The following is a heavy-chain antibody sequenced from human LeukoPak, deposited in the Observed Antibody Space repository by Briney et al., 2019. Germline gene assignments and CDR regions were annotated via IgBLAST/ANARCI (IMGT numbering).Heavy chain of an antibody. CDR2: IIPIFGTA. D-gene: IGHD3-3*01. V-gene: IGHV1-69*01. CDR3: ARLTIFGVVTQDYYYYYGMDV. J-gene: IGHJ6*02. CDR1: GGTFSSYA. Sequence: GASVKVSCKASGGTFSSYAISWVRQAPGQGLEWMGGIIPIFGTANYAQKFQGRVTITADESTSTAYMELSSLRSEDTAAYYCARLTIFGVVTQDYYYYYGMDVWGQGTTVTVSS.